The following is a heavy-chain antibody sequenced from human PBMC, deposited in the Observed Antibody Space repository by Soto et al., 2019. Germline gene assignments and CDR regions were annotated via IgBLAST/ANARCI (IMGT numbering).Heavy chain of an antibody. D-gene: IGHD1-26*01. CDR2: TRNKANSYAT. CDR1: GFTFSDYY. V-gene: IGHV3-72*01. CDR3: ARDTGGSYDY. J-gene: IGHJ4*02. Sequence: GSLRLSCAASGFTFSDYYMDWVRQVPGKGLEWVGRTRNKANSYATEYAPSVKGRFTISRHDLEDSIYMQMNSLKTEDTAVYYCARDTGGSYDYWGQGALVTVSS.